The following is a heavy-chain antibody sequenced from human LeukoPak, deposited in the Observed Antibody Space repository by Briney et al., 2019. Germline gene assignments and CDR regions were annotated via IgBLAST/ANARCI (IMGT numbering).Heavy chain of an antibody. V-gene: IGHV1-69*05. CDR3: ARAAVEMATDAFDT. Sequence: SVKVSCRASGGTFSSYAISWVRQAPGQGLEWMGGIIPIFGTANYAQKFQGRVTITTDESTSTAYMELSSLRSEDTAVYYCARAAVEMATDAFDTWGQGTMVTVSS. CDR2: IIPIFGTA. J-gene: IGHJ3*02. CDR1: GGTFSSYA. D-gene: IGHD5-24*01.